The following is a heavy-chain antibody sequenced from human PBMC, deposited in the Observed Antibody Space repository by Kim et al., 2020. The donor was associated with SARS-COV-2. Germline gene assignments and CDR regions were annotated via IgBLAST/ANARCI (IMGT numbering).Heavy chain of an antibody. CDR1: GFTFSDHS. D-gene: IGHD6-13*01. V-gene: IGHV3-11*04. CDR3: ARPYGLTAAHWLDL. CDR2: ISDSGSSI. J-gene: IGHJ5*02. Sequence: GGSLRLSCAASGFTFSDHSMRWIRQAPGKGLEWASYISDSGSSIYYADSVKGRFTISRDNAKKSLYLYMDSLRAVDTAMYYCARPYGLTAAHWLDLLGQGTLVTVSS.